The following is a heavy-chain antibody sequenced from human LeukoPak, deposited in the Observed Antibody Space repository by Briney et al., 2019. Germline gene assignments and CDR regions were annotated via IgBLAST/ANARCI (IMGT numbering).Heavy chain of an antibody. CDR1: GFTFSNHE. CDR2: ISGSGSSI. V-gene: IGHV3-48*03. Sequence: GGSLRLSCVASGFTFSNHEMNWVRQAPGKGLEWISYISGSGSSIYYSDSVKGRFTISRDNSKNSLYLQMNSLRAEDTALYYCAKAGESGYSYGYVDYWGQGTLVTVSS. D-gene: IGHD5-18*01. J-gene: IGHJ4*02. CDR3: AKAGESGYSYGYVDY.